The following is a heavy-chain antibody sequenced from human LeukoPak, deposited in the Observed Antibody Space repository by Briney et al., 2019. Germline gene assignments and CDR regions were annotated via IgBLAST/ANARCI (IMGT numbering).Heavy chain of an antibody. D-gene: IGHD1-26*01. CDR2: IYHSGNT. CDR1: GGSISSSNYY. Sequence: SETLSLTCTVSGGSISSSNYYWGWIRQPPGKGLEYIGSIYHSGNTYYNPSLKSRVTISVDTSKNQFSLRLSSVTAADTAVYYCARETRVPTYFDYWGQGTLVTVSS. CDR3: ARETRVPTYFDY. V-gene: IGHV4-39*07. J-gene: IGHJ4*02.